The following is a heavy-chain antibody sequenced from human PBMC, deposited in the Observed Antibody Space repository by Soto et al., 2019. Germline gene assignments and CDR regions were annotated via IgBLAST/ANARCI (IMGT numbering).Heavy chain of an antibody. J-gene: IGHJ6*02. D-gene: IGHD5-18*01. V-gene: IGHV1-69*13. CDR3: ARADTAMVPGYYYGMDV. CDR2: IIPIFGTA. Sequence: ASVKVSCKASGGTFSSYAISWVRQAPGQGLEWMGGIIPIFGTANYAQKFQGRVTITADESTSTAYMELSSLRSEDTAVYYCARADTAMVPGYYYGMDVWGQGTTVTVSS. CDR1: GGTFSSYA.